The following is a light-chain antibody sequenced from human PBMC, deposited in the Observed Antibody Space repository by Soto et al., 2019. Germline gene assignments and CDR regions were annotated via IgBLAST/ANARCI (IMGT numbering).Light chain of an antibody. V-gene: IGLV2-14*03. CDR2: HVT. CDR3: SSYTSSNTVV. J-gene: IGLJ1*01. CDR1: SSDVGGSNY. Sequence: QSVLTQPASVAGSPGQSITISRTGTSSDVGGSNYVSWYQQHSGKAPILIIYHVTDRPSGVSNRFSASKSGNTASLTISGLQAEDEADYFCSSYTSSNTVVFGTGTKVTVL.